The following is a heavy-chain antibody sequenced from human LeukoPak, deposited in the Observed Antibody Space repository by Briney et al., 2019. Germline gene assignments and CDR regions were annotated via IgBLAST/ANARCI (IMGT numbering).Heavy chain of an antibody. J-gene: IGHJ4*02. CDR2: ISGSGSGI. V-gene: IGHV3-48*01. CDR1: GFTFSNYN. D-gene: IGHD3-22*01. CDR3: ARDPVFSDSSGYYFDY. Sequence: PGGSLILSCAASGFTFSNYNMNWVRQAPGKGLECLAYISGSGSGIYYADSVKGRFTLSRDNAKNSLYLQMNSLRAEDTAVYYCARDPVFSDSSGYYFDYWGQGTLVTVSS.